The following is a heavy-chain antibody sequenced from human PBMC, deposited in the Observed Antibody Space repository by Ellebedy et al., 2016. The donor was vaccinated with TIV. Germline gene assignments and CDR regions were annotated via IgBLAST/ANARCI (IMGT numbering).Heavy chain of an antibody. Sequence: GESLKISCAASGFTFSSYAMSWVRQAPGKGLEWVSAISGSGGSTYYADSVKGRFTISRDNSKNTLYLQMNSLRAEDTAVYYCAKEGARRYDFWSGYYTNFQHWGQGTLVTVSS. J-gene: IGHJ1*01. CDR1: GFTFSSYA. V-gene: IGHV3-23*01. CDR2: ISGSGGST. D-gene: IGHD3-3*01. CDR3: AKEGARRYDFWSGYYTNFQH.